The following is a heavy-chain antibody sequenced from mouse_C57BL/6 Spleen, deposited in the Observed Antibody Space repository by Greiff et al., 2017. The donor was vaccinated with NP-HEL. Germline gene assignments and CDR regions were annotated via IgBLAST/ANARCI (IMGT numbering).Heavy chain of an antibody. CDR2: IYPGDGDT. CDR1: GYAFSSSW. J-gene: IGHJ4*01. V-gene: IGHV1-82*01. CDR3: ASERGYDYDEDY. Sequence: VQLQESGPELVKPGASVKISCKASGYAFSSSWMNWVKQRPGKGLEWIGRIYPGDGDTNYNGKFKGKATLTADKSSSTAYMQLSSLTSEDSAVYFCASERGYDYDEDYWGQGTSVTVSS. D-gene: IGHD2-4*01.